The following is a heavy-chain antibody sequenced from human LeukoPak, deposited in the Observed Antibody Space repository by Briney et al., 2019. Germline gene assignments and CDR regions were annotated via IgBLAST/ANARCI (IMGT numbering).Heavy chain of an antibody. D-gene: IGHD3-10*01. J-gene: IGHJ6*03. V-gene: IGHV4-34*01. CDR1: GVASSGNY. Sequence: SETLSLTCGVYGVASSGNYWSWIRQSPGRGLEWIGEINHSGSTNYNPSLKSRVTISVDTSKNQFSLKLSSVTAADTAVYYCARGTDYYGSGSYWAYYMDVWGKGTTVTVSS. CDR2: INHSGST. CDR3: ARGTDYYGSGSYWAYYMDV.